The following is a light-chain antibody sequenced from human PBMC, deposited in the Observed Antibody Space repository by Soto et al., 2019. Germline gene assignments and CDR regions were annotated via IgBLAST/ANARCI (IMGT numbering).Light chain of an antibody. CDR3: GTWDSSLVV. J-gene: IGLJ2*01. CDR1: SSNIGNNY. CDR2: ENN. V-gene: IGLV1-51*02. Sequence: QSVLTQPPSVSAAPGQKVNISCSGSSSNIGNNYVSWYQQLPGTAPKLLIYENNKRPSGIPDRFSGSKSGTSATLGITGLQTGDEADYYCGTWDSSLVVFGGGTQLTVL.